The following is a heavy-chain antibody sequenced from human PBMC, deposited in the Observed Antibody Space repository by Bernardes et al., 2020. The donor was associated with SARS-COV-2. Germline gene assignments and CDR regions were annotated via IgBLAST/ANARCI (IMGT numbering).Heavy chain of an antibody. Sequence: ASVKVSCKVSGYTLTELSMHWVRQAPGKGLEWMGGFDPEDGETIYAQKFQGRVTMTEDTSTDTAYMELSSLRSEDTAVYYCATDARRFLALGAFDIWGQGTMVTVSS. V-gene: IGHV1-24*01. CDR2: FDPEDGET. J-gene: IGHJ3*02. D-gene: IGHD3-3*01. CDR1: GYTLTELS. CDR3: ATDARRFLALGAFDI.